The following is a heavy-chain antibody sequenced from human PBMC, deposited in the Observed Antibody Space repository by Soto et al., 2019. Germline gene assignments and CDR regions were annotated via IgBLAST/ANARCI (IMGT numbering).Heavy chain of an antibody. V-gene: IGHV5-51*01. D-gene: IGHD1-7*01. Sequence: GESLKISGKGSGYSFTSYWIGWVRQMPGKGLEWMGIIYPGDSDTRYSPSFQGQVTISADKSISTAYLQWSSLKASDTTMYYCARTTGTTFYYYGMDVWGQGTTVTVSS. CDR1: GYSFTSYW. CDR2: IYPGDSDT. CDR3: ARTTGTTFYYYGMDV. J-gene: IGHJ6*02.